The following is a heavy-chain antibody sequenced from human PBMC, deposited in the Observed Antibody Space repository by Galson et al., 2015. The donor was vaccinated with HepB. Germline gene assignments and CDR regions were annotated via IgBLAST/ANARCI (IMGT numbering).Heavy chain of an antibody. D-gene: IGHD6-13*01. CDR3: ARDRSIAAAGIFWFDP. V-gene: IGHV1-3*01. CDR2: INAGNGNT. Sequence: SVKVSYKASGYTFTSYAMHWVRQAPGQRLEWMGWINAGNGNTKYSQKFQGRVTITRDTSASTAYMELSSLRSEDTAVYYCARDRSIAAAGIFWFDPWARELWSPSPQ. CDR1: GYTFTSYA. J-gene: IGHJ5*02.